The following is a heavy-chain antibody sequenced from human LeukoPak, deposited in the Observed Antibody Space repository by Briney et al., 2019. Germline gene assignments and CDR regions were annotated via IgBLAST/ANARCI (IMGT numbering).Heavy chain of an antibody. Sequence: GGSLRLSCAASGFIFDDYGMNWVRQAPGKGLEWVSGINWSGGSTGYADSVKGRFTISRDNAKNSLYLQMNSLRAEDTAMYYCAGAPGIAAAGNPDLGQGNLVTVSS. V-gene: IGHV3-20*04. CDR1: GFIFDDYG. D-gene: IGHD6-13*01. J-gene: IGHJ4*01. CDR2: INWSGGST. CDR3: AGAPGIAAAGNPD.